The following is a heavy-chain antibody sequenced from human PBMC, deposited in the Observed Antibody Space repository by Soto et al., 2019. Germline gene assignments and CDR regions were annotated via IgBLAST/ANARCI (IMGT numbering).Heavy chain of an antibody. V-gene: IGHV3-23*01. Sequence: EVQLLESGGGLVQPGGSLRLSCAASGFTFSSHVMSWVRQAPGKGLEWVSAASARNSNTYYADSVKGRFTISRVHSTSTVYLLLDSHGVEDAAVYPCAREETTLGTRGCSSSWYGWFDPGGQGTLVVVSS. CDR3: AREETTLGTRGCSSSWYGWFDP. CDR2: ASARNSNT. J-gene: IGHJ5*02. CDR1: GFTFSSHV. D-gene: IGHD6-13*01.